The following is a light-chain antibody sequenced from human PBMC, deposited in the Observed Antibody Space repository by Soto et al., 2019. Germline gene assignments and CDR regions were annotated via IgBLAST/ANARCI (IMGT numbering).Light chain of an antibody. Sequence: EIVLTQSPATLSLSPGERATLSCRASQSVSSYLAWYQQKPGQAPRLLIYDASNRATGIPARFSGSGSGTDFTLTISSLEPEDVATYYCQYLNSFPLTFGGGTKVELK. J-gene: IGKJ4*01. V-gene: IGKV3-11*01. CDR3: QYLNSFPLT. CDR1: QSVSSY. CDR2: DAS.